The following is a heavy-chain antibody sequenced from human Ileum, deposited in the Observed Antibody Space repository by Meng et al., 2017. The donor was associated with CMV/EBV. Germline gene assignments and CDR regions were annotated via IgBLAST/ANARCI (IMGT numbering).Heavy chain of an antibody. D-gene: IGHD1-1*01. CDR3: ARGTPNFGFDY. V-gene: IGHV4-4*02. CDR2: IYRDGTT. Sequence: QVQLQESGPRLVKPSGTLSLTCAVSGDSISSTNWWSWVRLSPGEGLEWIGDIYRDGTTNYNPSLKSRVTMSVDKSKNQFSLRLNSLTAADTAVYYCARGTPNFGFDYWGQGTLVTVSS. CDR1: GDSISSTNW. J-gene: IGHJ4*02.